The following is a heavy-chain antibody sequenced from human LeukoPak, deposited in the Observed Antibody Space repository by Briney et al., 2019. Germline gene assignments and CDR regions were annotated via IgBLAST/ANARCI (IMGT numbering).Heavy chain of an antibody. J-gene: IGHJ5*02. D-gene: IGHD5-12*01. CDR1: GGSISSYY. CDR3: ARDAISGYDFDWFDP. V-gene: IGHV4-59*01. Sequence: SETLSLTCTVSGGSISSYYWSWIRQHPGKGLEWIGYIYYSGSTNYNPSLKSRVTISVDTSKNQFSLKLSSVTAADTAVYYCARDAISGYDFDWFDPWGQGTLVTVSS. CDR2: IYYSGST.